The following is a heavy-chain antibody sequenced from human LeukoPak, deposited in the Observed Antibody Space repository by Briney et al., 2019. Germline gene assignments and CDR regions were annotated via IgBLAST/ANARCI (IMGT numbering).Heavy chain of an antibody. CDR1: GFTFSSYA. CDR2: ISGSGGST. D-gene: IGHD3-22*01. J-gene: IGHJ4*02. CDR3: AKEHDSSGYYPGASFDY. Sequence: GGSLRLSCAASGFTFSSYAMSWVRQAPEKGLEWVSAISGSGGSTYYADSVKGRFTISRDNSKNTLYLQMNSLRAEDTAVYYCAKEHDSSGYYPGASFDYWGQGTLVTISS. V-gene: IGHV3-23*01.